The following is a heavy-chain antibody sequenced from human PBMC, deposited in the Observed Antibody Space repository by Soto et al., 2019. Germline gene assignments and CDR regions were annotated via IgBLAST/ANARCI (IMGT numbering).Heavy chain of an antibody. CDR1: GGSFSGYY. J-gene: IGHJ4*02. V-gene: IGHV4-34*01. Sequence: QVQLQQWGAGLLKPSETLSLTCAVYGGSFSGYYWSWIRQPPGKGLEWIGEINHSGSTNYNPSLKSQVTISVDTSKNQFSLKLSSVTAAATAVYYWARGSYTVTMVRYFDYWGQGTLVTVSS. CDR2: INHSGST. D-gene: IGHD4-17*01. CDR3: ARGSYTVTMVRYFDY.